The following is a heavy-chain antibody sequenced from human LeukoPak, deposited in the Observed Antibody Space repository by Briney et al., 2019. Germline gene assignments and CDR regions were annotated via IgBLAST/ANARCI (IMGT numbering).Heavy chain of an antibody. Sequence: GGSLRLSCAASGFTFSNYSMNWVRQAPGKGLEWVSVISGSGGSTYYADSVKGRFTISRDNSKNTLYLQMNSLRAEDTAVYYCAKTQVVVAAMVDYWGQGTLVTVSS. CDR3: AKTQVVVAAMVDY. CDR2: ISGSGGST. CDR1: GFTFSNYS. V-gene: IGHV3-23*01. J-gene: IGHJ4*02. D-gene: IGHD2-15*01.